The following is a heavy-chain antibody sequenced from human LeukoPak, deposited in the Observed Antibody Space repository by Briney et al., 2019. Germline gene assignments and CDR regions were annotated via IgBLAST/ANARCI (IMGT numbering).Heavy chain of an antibody. J-gene: IGHJ4*02. CDR2: IYYSGST. Sequence: PSETLSLTCSVSGASISSYYWGWVRQPPGKGLEWIGYIYYSGSTNYNPSLKSRVTISVDTSKNQFSLKLSSVTAADTAVYYCATQLTGGALDYWGQGTLVTVSS. V-gene: IGHV4-59*08. CDR3: ATQLTGGALDY. CDR1: GASISSYY. D-gene: IGHD7-27*01.